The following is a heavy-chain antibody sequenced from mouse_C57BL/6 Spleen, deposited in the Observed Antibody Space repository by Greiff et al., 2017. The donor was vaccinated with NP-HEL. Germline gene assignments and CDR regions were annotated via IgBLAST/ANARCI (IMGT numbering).Heavy chain of an antibody. J-gene: IGHJ3*01. CDR3: ASSSSAWFAY. V-gene: IGHV1-4*01. D-gene: IGHD1-1*01. CDR1: GYTFTSYT. Sequence: VKLQESGAELARPGASVKMSCKASGYTFTSYTMHWVKQRPGQGLEWIGYINPSSGYTKYNQKFKDKATLTADKSSSTAYMQLSSLTSEDSAVYYCASSSSAWFAYWGQGTLVTVSA. CDR2: INPSSGYT.